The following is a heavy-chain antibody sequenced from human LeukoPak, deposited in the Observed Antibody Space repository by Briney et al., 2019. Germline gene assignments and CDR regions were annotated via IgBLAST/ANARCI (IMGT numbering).Heavy chain of an antibody. J-gene: IGHJ4*02. CDR3: ARYWYSCSWYLDY. CDR2: IYYSGST. CDR1: GGSISSGGYY. V-gene: IGHV4-31*03. D-gene: IGHD6-13*01. Sequence: SETLSLTCTVSGGSISSGGYYWSWIRQHPGKGLEWIGYIYYSGSTYYNPSLKSRVTISVDTSKNQFSLKLSSVTAADTAVYYCARYWYSCSWYLDYWGQGTLVTVSS.